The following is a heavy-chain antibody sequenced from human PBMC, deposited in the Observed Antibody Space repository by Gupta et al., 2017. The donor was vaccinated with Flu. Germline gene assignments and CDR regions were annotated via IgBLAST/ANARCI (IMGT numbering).Heavy chain of an antibody. J-gene: IGHJ4*02. V-gene: IGHV3-30*18. CDR1: GFTFSNYG. CDR2: ISYDGSSK. Sequence: QVQLVESGGGVVQPGRSLRLPCVASGFTFSNYGMHWVRQAPGKGLEWVAIISYDGSSKYYAESVKGRFTISRDNSKNTLYLQMNSLRADDTAFYYCVKDNRGIVVVTAIPFEYWGQGSLVTVSS. D-gene: IGHD2-21*02. CDR3: VKDNRGIVVVTAIPFEY.